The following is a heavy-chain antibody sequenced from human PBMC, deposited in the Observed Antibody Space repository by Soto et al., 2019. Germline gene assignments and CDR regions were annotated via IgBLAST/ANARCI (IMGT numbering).Heavy chain of an antibody. CDR3: AKDYRGPLYQRDFDY. Sequence: QVQLVESGGGVVQPGRSLRLSCAASGFTFSSYGMHWVRQAPGKGLEWVAVISYDGSNKYYADSVKGRFTISRDNSKNTLYLQMNSLRAVDTAVYYCAKDYRGPLYQRDFDYWGQGTLVTVSS. CDR2: ISYDGSNK. V-gene: IGHV3-30*18. CDR1: GFTFSSYG. D-gene: IGHD2-2*02. J-gene: IGHJ4*02.